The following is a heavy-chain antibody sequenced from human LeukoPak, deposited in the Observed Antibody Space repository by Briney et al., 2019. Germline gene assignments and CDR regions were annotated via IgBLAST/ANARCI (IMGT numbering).Heavy chain of an antibody. J-gene: IGHJ4*02. CDR2: INHGGST. CDR1: GGSFSGYY. V-gene: IGHV4-34*01. Sequence: PSETLSLTCAVYGGSFSGYYWSWIRQPPGKGLEWIGEINHGGSTNYNPSLKSRVTISVDTSKNQFSLKLGSVTAADTAVYYCASFDRYCSSTSCSVYWGQGTLVTVSS. D-gene: IGHD2-2*01. CDR3: ASFDRYCSSTSCSVY.